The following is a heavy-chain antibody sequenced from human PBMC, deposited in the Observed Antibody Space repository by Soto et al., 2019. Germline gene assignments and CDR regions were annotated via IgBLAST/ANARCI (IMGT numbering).Heavy chain of an antibody. CDR1: GFTFSSYG. V-gene: IGHV3-33*01. CDR2: IWYDGSNK. Sequence: PGGSLRLSCAASGFTFSSYGMHWVRQAPGKGLERVAVIWYDGSNKYYADSVKGRFTISRDNSKNTLYLQMNSLRAEDTAVYYCARAKSGIVVVPAAHRGMDVWGQGTTVTVSS. D-gene: IGHD2-2*01. J-gene: IGHJ6*02. CDR3: ARAKSGIVVVPAAHRGMDV.